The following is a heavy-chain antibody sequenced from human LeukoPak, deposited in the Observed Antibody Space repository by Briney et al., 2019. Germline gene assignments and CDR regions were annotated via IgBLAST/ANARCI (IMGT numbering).Heavy chain of an antibody. V-gene: IGHV3-23*01. J-gene: IGHJ4*02. Sequence: GGYLRLSCAASGFTFNNYAMNWVRQAPGKGLEWFSGISGFGGSTYYAPSVKGRLTISRDNFGNMLYLHLDSLRVEDTAIYYCARRSGSSWSSFDYWGQGALVTVSS. CDR1: GFTFNNYA. CDR2: ISGFGGST. CDR3: ARRSGSSWSSFDY. D-gene: IGHD6-13*01.